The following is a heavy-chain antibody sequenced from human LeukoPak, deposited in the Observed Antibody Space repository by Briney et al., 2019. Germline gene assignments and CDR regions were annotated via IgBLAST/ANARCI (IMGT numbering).Heavy chain of an antibody. CDR3: ARELGGYYNGDYYGMDV. J-gene: IGHJ6*02. CDR1: GFTFSSYA. CDR2: ISYDGINK. V-gene: IGHV3-30-3*01. Sequence: GGSLRLSCAASGFTFSSYAMHWVRQALGKGLEWVAVISYDGINKYYADSVKGRFTISRDNSKNTLYLQMNSLRAEDTAVYYCARELGGYYNGDYYGMDVWGQGTTVTVSS. D-gene: IGHD3-3*01.